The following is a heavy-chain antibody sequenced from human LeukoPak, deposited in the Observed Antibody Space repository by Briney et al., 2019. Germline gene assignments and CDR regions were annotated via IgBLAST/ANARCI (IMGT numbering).Heavy chain of an antibody. V-gene: IGHV1-2*02. CDR3: ATFGERYSYGFSGSFHY. CDR1: GYTFTGYY. D-gene: IGHD5-18*01. J-gene: IGHJ4*02. CDR2: IDPNSGGT. Sequence: GASVKVSCKASGYTFTGYYMHWVRQAPGQGLEWMGWIDPNSGGTNYAQKFQGRVTMTRDTSISTAYMELSRLRSDDTAVYYCATFGERYSYGFSGSFHYWGQGTLVTVSS.